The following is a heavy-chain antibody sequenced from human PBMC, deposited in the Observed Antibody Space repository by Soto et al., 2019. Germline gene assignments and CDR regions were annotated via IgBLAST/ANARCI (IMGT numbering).Heavy chain of an antibody. V-gene: IGHV3-53*01. Sequence: GGSLRLSCAASGFTVSSYHMTGVRLAPGKGLEWVSIIYSGGNTFYAESVKGRFTISRDNSKNTVWLVMDSLRAEDTAVYYCARGRGYNLDYFDYWGQGTLVTVSS. CDR1: GFTVSSYH. D-gene: IGHD5-12*01. CDR3: ARGRGYNLDYFDY. J-gene: IGHJ4*02. CDR2: IYSGGNT.